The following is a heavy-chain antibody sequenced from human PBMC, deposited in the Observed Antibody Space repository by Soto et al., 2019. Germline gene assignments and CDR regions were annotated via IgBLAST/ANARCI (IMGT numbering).Heavy chain of an antibody. Sequence: SETLCLTCTASGGSISSYYWSWIRQPPGKGLEWIGYIYYSGSTNYNPSLKSRVTISVDTSKNQFSLKLSSMTAADTAVYYCARDQSRTGTTLYYYMDVWGKGTTVTV. V-gene: IGHV4-59*01. D-gene: IGHD1-1*01. J-gene: IGHJ6*03. CDR1: GGSISSYY. CDR3: ARDQSRTGTTLYYYMDV. CDR2: IYYSGST.